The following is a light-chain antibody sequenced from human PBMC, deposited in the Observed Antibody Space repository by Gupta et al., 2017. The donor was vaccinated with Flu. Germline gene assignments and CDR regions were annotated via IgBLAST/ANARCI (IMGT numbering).Light chain of an antibody. V-gene: IGKV4-1*01. CDR2: WAS. Sequence: DIVMTQSPDSLDVSLGERATINCKSRQSVLYSSNNKNYLAWYQQKPGQPPKLLIYWASTREYGVPDRFSGSGSGXDFTLTXSSLQAEDVAVYYCQQYYTTPSFGXGTKVEIK. CDR3: QQYYTTPS. CDR1: QSVLYSSNNKNY. J-gene: IGKJ4*01.